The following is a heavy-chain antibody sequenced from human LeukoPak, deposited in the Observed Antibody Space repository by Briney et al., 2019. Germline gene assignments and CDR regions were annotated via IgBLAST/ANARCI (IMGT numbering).Heavy chain of an antibody. Sequence: GASVKVSCKVSGYTLTELSMHWVRQAPGKGLEWMGGFDPEDGETIYAQKFQGRVTMTEDTSTDTAYMELSSLRSEDTAVYYCATGPGYLRDFDYWGQGTLVTVSS. CDR1: GYTLTELS. J-gene: IGHJ4*02. D-gene: IGHD6-13*01. CDR2: FDPEDGET. CDR3: ATGPGYLRDFDY. V-gene: IGHV1-24*01.